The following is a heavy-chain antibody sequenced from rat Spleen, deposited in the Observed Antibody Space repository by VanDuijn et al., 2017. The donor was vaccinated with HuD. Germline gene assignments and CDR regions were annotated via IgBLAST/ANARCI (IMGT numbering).Heavy chain of an antibody. CDR1: GFTFSNYG. CDR3: ARDYSNYFPYWYFDF. J-gene: IGHJ1*01. Sequence: EVQLVESGGGLVQPGRSLKLSCAASGFTFSNYGMAWVRQTPTKGLEWVASISTGGGNTYYRDSVKGRFTISRDNAKSTLYLQMDSLRSEDAATYYCARDYSNYFPYWYFDFWGPGTMVTVSS. V-gene: IGHV5S13*01. CDR2: ISTGGGNT. D-gene: IGHD1-2*01.